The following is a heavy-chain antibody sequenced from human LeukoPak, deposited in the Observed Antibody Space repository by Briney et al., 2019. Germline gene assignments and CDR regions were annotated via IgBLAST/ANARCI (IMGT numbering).Heavy chain of an antibody. CDR1: GGSINGYY. CDR3: ARLGKYGANY. J-gene: IGHJ4*02. Sequence: PSETLSLTCTVSGGSINGYYWSWVRQPPGQGLEWIGYIYYSGSTNYNPSLKSRVTISVDTSKNYFSLKLSSVTAADTAVYYCARLGKYGANYWGQGTLVTVSS. D-gene: IGHD4-17*01. V-gene: IGHV4-59*08. CDR2: IYYSGST.